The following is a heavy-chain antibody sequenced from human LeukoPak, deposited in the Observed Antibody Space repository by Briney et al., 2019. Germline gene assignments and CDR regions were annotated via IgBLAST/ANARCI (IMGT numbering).Heavy chain of an antibody. V-gene: IGHV4-39*07. CDR2: IYYSGST. D-gene: IGHD3-22*01. CDR3: ARQITMIVVVTEYYFDY. J-gene: IGHJ4*02. CDR1: GGSISSSSYY. Sequence: SETLSLTCTVSGGSISSSSYYWGWIRQPPGKGLEWIGSIYYSGSTYYNPSLKSRVTISVDTSKNQFSLKLSSVTAADTAVYYCARQITMIVVVTEYYFDYWGQGTLVTVSS.